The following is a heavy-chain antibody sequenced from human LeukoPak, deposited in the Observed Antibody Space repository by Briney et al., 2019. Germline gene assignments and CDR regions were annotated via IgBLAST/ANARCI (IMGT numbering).Heavy chain of an antibody. J-gene: IGHJ4*02. D-gene: IGHD3-10*01. V-gene: IGHV4-34*01. Sequence: KTSETLSLTCAVYGGSFSGYCWSWIRQPPGKGLEWIGEINHSGSTNYNPSLKSRVTISVDTSKNQFSLKLSSVTSADTAVYYCARAGLTMVRGVTLWGQGTLVTVSS. CDR2: INHSGST. CDR1: GGSFSGYC. CDR3: ARAGLTMVRGVTL.